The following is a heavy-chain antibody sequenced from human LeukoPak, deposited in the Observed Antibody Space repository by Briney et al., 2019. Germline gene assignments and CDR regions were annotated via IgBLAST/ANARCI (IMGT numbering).Heavy chain of an antibody. J-gene: IGHJ3*02. V-gene: IGHV4-39*07. CDR3: AGRGGGYVFDI. CDR1: GGSISSSSDY. D-gene: IGHD5-12*01. CDR2: NQYSGST. Sequence: SETLSLTCTVSGGSISSSSDYWGWLRQPPGRGREWIGSNQYSGSTYYNPSLKSRVTISVDTSKNQFSLKLSSITAADTAVYYCAGRGGGYVFDIWGQGTMVTVSS.